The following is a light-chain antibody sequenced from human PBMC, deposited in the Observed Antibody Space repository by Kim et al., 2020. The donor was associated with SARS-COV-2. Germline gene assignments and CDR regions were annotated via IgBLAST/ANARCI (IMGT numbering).Light chain of an antibody. CDR2: DAS. J-gene: IGKJ2*01. CDR3: QQYNDWYT. Sequence: LFVSPGESPTLPCRASHSVRNNLAWYQQRPGQAPRLLIYDASTRATRIPARFTGGGSGAEFPLTISSLQSDDFAVYFCQQYNDWYTFGEGTKLEI. V-gene: IGKV3-15*01. CDR1: HSVRNN.